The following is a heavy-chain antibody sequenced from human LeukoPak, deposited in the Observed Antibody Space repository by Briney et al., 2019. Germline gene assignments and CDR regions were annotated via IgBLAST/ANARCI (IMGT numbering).Heavy chain of an antibody. CDR1: GFSVSIYW. J-gene: IGHJ4*02. D-gene: IGHD3-10*01. V-gene: IGHV3-74*01. Sequence: GGSLRLSCAAAGFSVSIYWMHWVSHAPGKGLVWVSRISSDGSSTIYADSVKGRFTISRDNAKNTLYLQMNSLRAEDTAVYYCARLGSGSTLDCWGQGSLVTVSS. CDR3: ARLGSGSTLDC. CDR2: ISSDGSST.